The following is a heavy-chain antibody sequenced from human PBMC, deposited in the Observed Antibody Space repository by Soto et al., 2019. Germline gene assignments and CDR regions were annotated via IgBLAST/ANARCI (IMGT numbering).Heavy chain of an antibody. J-gene: IGHJ1*01. D-gene: IGHD3-10*01. CDR1: GFSLSTSGVG. CDR3: AHRRSTMVRGVPFEYFQH. Sequence: QITLKESGPTLVKPTQTLTLTCTFSGFSLSTSGVGVGWIRQPPGKALEWLALIYWDDDKRYSPSLKSRLTITKDTSKHQVVLTMTNMDPVDTATYYCAHRRSTMVRGVPFEYFQHWGQGTLVTVSS. V-gene: IGHV2-5*02. CDR2: IYWDDDK.